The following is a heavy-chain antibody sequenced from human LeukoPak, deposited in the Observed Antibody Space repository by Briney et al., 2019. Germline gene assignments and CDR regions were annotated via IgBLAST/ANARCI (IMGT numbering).Heavy chain of an antibody. D-gene: IGHD4-17*01. CDR1: GGSFSGYY. J-gene: IGHJ5*02. CDR3: ARELAHGDYREWFDP. V-gene: IGHV4-34*01. CDR2: INHSGST. Sequence: SETLSLTCAVYGGSFSGYYWSWIRQPPGKGLEWIGEINHSGSTNYNPSLKSRVTISVDTSKNQFSLKLSSVTAADTAVYYCARELAHGDYREWFDPWGQGTLVTVSS.